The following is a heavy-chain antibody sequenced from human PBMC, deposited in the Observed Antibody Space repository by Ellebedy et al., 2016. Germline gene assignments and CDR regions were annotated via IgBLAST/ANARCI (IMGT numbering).Heavy chain of an antibody. D-gene: IGHD4/OR15-4a*01. Sequence: GGSLRLXXAGSGFTFNDYALHWVRQAPGKGLEWVSGISWDSAVIGYGGSVKGRFTISKDSAKNYLYLQMNSLRPEDTAFYHCAKGTMDYFYHWGQGTLVTVSS. CDR1: GFTFNDYA. V-gene: IGHV3-9*01. J-gene: IGHJ4*02. CDR2: ISWDSAVI. CDR3: AKGTMDYFYH.